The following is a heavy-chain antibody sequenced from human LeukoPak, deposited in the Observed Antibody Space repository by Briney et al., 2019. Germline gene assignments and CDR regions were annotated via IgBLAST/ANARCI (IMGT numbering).Heavy chain of an antibody. Sequence: ASVKVSCKASGYTSTGYYMHWVRQAPGQGLEWMGWINPNSGGTNYAQKFQGRVTMTRDTSISTAYMELSRLRSDDTAVYYCARGWYCSSTSCYGEWFDPWGQGTLVTVSS. CDR3: ARGWYCSSTSCYGEWFDP. J-gene: IGHJ5*02. D-gene: IGHD2-2*01. V-gene: IGHV1-2*02. CDR1: GYTSTGYY. CDR2: INPNSGGT.